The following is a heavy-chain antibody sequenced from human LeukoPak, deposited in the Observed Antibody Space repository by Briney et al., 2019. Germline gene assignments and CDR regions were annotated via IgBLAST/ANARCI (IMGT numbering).Heavy chain of an antibody. CDR2: INHSGST. D-gene: IGHD2-15*01. CDR1: GGSFSGSY. J-gene: IGHJ5*02. V-gene: IGHV4-34*01. CDR3: ARWWGFDP. Sequence: SETLSLTCAVFGGSFSGSYGTGIRQPPGKGLEWIGEINHSGSTNYNPSLKSRVTISVDTSNKQFSLKLTSVTAADTAVYYCARWWGFDPWGQGTLVTVSS.